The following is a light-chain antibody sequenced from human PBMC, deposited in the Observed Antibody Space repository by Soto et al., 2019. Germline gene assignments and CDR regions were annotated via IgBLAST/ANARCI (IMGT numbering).Light chain of an antibody. V-gene: IGLV1-47*02. CDR1: SSNIGSNY. CDR2: SNN. CDR3: AAWDGSQGGRV. J-gene: IGLJ3*02. Sequence: QSVLTQPPSASGTPGQRVTISCSGSSSNIGSNYVYWYQQLPGTAPKLLIASNNQRPTGVSDRLSFSKSGTSASLAISGLRSEDEADYYCAAWDGSQGGRVFGGGTKLTVL.